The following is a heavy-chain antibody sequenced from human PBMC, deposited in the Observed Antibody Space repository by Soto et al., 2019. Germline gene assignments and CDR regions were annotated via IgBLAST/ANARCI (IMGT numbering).Heavy chain of an antibody. CDR3: AREGVGRNLRFLEWLQHNWFDP. V-gene: IGHV3-74*01. CDR1: GFTFSSYW. J-gene: IGHJ5*02. D-gene: IGHD3-3*01. Sequence: GGSLRLSCAASGFTFSSYWMHWVRQAPGKGLVWVSRINSDGSSTSYADSVKGRFTISRDNAKNTLYLQMNSLRAEDTAVYYCAREGVGRNLRFLEWLQHNWFDPWGQGTLVTVSS. CDR2: INSDGSST.